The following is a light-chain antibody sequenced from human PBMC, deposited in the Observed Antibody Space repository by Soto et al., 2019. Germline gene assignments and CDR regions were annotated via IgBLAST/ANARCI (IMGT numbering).Light chain of an antibody. J-gene: IGKJ5*01. CDR1: QSVNTN. Sequence: EIVMTQSPATLSVSPGERATLSCRASQSVNTNLAWYQQKPGQAPRLLIYGASTRATGIPARFSGSGSGTEFTLTINSLEPEDFAVYYCQQRSNWITFGQGTRLEIK. V-gene: IGKV3-15*01. CDR3: QQRSNWIT. CDR2: GAS.